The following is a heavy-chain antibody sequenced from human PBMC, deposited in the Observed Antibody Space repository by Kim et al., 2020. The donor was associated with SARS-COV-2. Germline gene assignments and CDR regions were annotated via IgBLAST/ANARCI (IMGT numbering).Heavy chain of an antibody. V-gene: IGHV3-21*04. D-gene: IGHD3-9*01. CDR2: ISSSSSYT. J-gene: IGHJ4*02. CDR1: GFTFSSYS. CDR3: ARSTPGYFDGLLTPSLAF. Sequence: GGSLRLSCAASGFTFSSYSMNWVRQAPGKGLEWVSSISSSSSYTYYADSVKGRFTISRDNAKNSLYLQMNSLRAEDTAVYYCARSTPGYFDGLLTPSLAFCGPGTLLTVSS.